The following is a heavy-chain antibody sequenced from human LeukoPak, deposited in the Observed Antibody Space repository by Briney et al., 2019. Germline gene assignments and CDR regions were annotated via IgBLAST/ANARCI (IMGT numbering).Heavy chain of an antibody. V-gene: IGHV2-70*11. J-gene: IGHJ5*02. CDR1: GFSLSTTGMC. CDR2: IDWDDDK. CDR3: ARSRITTLRGVTASRGFDP. Sequence: SGPALVKPTQTLTLTCTFSGFSLSTTGMCVSWIRQPPGKALEWLARIDWDDDKEYSTSLKTRLTISKDTSKNQVVLTMPTVDPVDTATYYCARSRITTLRGVTASRGFDPWGQGTLVTVSS. D-gene: IGHD3-10*01.